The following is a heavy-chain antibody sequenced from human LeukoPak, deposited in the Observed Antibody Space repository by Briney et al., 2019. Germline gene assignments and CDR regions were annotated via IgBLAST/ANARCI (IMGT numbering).Heavy chain of an antibody. V-gene: IGHV3-23*01. CDR3: TREEYGDWTFDF. CDR2: NSGGSS. Sequence: PGGSLRLSCAVSGFTFSTYGVYWVRQAPGKGLEWVSSNSGGSSYYADSVKGRFTISRDTSKNTLYLQMNSLRAEDTAIYYCTREEYGDWTFDFWGQGTLVTVSS. J-gene: IGHJ4*02. D-gene: IGHD2-21*02. CDR1: GFTFSTYG.